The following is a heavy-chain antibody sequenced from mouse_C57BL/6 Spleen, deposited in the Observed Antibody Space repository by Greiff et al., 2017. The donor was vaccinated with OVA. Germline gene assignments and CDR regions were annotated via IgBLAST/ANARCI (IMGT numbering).Heavy chain of an antibody. CDR3: ASRTTVVTTGGYFDV. D-gene: IGHD1-1*01. CDR1: GYTFTSYG. Sequence: VKLQQSGAELARPGASVKLSCKASGYTFTSYGISWVKQRTGQGLEWIGEIYPRSGNTYYNEKFKGKATLTADKSSSTAYMELRSLTSEDSAVYFCASRTTVVTTGGYFDVWGTGTTVTVSS. V-gene: IGHV1-81*01. J-gene: IGHJ1*03. CDR2: IYPRSGNT.